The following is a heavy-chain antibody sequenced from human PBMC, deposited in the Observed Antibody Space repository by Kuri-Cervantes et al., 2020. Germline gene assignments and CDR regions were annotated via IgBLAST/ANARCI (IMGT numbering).Heavy chain of an antibody. V-gene: IGHV4-31*03. CDR2: IYYSEST. Sequence: SETLSLTCTVSGGSISSGGYYWSWIRQHPGKGLEWIGYIYYSESTYYNPSLKSRVTISVDTSKNQFSLKLSSVTAADTAVYYCASYREITMVRGVIITGSYYYYGMDVWGQGTTVTVSS. J-gene: IGHJ6*02. CDR3: ASYREITMVRGVIITGSYYYYGMDV. D-gene: IGHD3-10*01. CDR1: GGSISSGGYY.